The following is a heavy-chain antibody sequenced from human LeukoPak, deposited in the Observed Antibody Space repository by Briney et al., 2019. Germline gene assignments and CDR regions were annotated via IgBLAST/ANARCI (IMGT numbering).Heavy chain of an antibody. Sequence: SGGSLRLSCEASGFTFEDYGMIWVRQRPGKGLEYVCEINWNGDNPVYENSLRGRFTISRDNAKNSVYLQMSSLRVDDTAFYYCARRSVAGATTGYYYDSWGQGTLVTVSS. V-gene: IGHV3-20*04. D-gene: IGHD1-26*01. CDR2: INWNGDNP. CDR1: GFTFEDYG. CDR3: ARRSVAGATTGYYYDS. J-gene: IGHJ4*02.